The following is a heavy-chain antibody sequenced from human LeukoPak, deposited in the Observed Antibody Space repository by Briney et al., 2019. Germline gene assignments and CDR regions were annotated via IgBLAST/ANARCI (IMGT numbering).Heavy chain of an antibody. CDR1: GFTFSSYG. CDR2: SGTAGDT. Sequence: PGGSLRLSCAASGFTFSSYGMHWVRQAAGKGLEWVSGSGTAGDTYYAGSVKGRFTISRENAKNSLYLQMNSLRAGDTAGYYCSRAQGSGWYDYLGQGTLVTVSS. CDR3: SRAQGSGWYDY. J-gene: IGHJ4*02. D-gene: IGHD6-19*01. V-gene: IGHV3-13*01.